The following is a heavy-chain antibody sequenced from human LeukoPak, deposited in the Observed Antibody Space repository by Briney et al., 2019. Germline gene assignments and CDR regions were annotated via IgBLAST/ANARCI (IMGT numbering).Heavy chain of an antibody. V-gene: IGHV3-48*03. J-gene: IGHJ5*02. CDR3: AKASVYYDSSGYYAS. Sequence: GGSLRLSCAASGFTFSSYEMNWVRQAPGKGLEWVSYISSSGSTIYYADSVKGRFTISRDNSKNTLYLQMNSLRAEDTAVYYCAKASVYYDSSGYYASWGQGTLVTVSS. CDR1: GFTFSSYE. CDR2: ISSSGSTI. D-gene: IGHD3-22*01.